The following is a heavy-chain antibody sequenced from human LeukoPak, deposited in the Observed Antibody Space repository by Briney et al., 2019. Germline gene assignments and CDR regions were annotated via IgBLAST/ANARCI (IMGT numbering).Heavy chain of an antibody. J-gene: IGHJ5*02. CDR1: GYTFTGYY. Sequence: ASVKVSCKASGYTFTGYYMHWVRQAPGQGLEWMGWISPNSGGTNYAQKFQGRVTMTRDTSISTAYMELSRLRSDDTAVYYCVTSQNYVLRYFDWLPKAGNWFDPWGQGTLVTVSS. V-gene: IGHV1-2*02. CDR3: VTSQNYVLRYFDWLPKAGNWFDP. CDR2: ISPNSGGT. D-gene: IGHD3-9*01.